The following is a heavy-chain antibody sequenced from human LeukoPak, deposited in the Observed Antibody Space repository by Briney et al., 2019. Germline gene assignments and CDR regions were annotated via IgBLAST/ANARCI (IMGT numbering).Heavy chain of an antibody. D-gene: IGHD3-22*01. CDR1: VGTFSSYA. V-gene: IGHV1-69*04. J-gene: IGHJ6*02. Sequence: SVKVSCKASVGTFSSYAISWVRQAPGQGLEWMGRIIPILGIANYAQKFQGRVTITADKSTSTAYMELSSLRSEDTAVYYCARDKTAYYYDSSGYYSSGEGMDVWGQGTTVTVSS. CDR2: IIPILGIA. CDR3: ARDKTAYYYDSSGYYSSGEGMDV.